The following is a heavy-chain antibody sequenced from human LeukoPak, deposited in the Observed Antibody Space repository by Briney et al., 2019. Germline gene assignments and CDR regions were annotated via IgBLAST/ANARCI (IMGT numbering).Heavy chain of an antibody. V-gene: IGHV3-33*06. J-gene: IGHJ4*02. D-gene: IGHD1-1*01. CDR1: GFTFSSYG. CDR2: IWYDGSNK. CDR3: AKEYKISYYFDY. Sequence: PGGSLRLSCAPSGFTFSSYGMHWVRQAPGKGLGRVAVIWYDGSNKYYADSVKGRFTISRDNSKNTLYLQMNSLRAEDTAVYYCAKEYKISYYFDYWGQGTLVTVSS.